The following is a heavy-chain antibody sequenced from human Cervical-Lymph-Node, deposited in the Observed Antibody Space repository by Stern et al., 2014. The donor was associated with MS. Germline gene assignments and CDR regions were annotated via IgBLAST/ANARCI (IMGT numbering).Heavy chain of an antibody. Sequence: QLVESGPGLVKSSETLSLTCTVSGDSVDNDKYYWSWIRQPPGKGLEWIGFISYSGRSNYNPSLRSRVTLSLDTSKNQVSLKLTSGTAADTAVYYCAREVTNMFYYGMDVWGQGTTVTVSS. D-gene: IGHD2/OR15-2a*01. CDR1: GDSVDNDKYY. V-gene: IGHV4-61*01. CDR3: AREVTNMFYYGMDV. J-gene: IGHJ6*02. CDR2: ISYSGRS.